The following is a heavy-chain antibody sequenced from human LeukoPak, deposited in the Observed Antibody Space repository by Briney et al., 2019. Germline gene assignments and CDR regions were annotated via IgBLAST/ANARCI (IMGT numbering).Heavy chain of an antibody. V-gene: IGHV4-59*08. CDR1: GGSISSYY. J-gene: IGHJ4*02. Sequence: PSETLSLTCTVSGGSISSYYWSWLRQPPGKGLEWIGYIYYSGSTYYNPSLKSRVTISVDTSKNQFSLKLSSVTAADTAVYYCARAFRITIFGVPRYYFDYWGQGTLVTVSS. CDR3: ARAFRITIFGVPRYYFDY. CDR2: IYYSGST. D-gene: IGHD3-3*01.